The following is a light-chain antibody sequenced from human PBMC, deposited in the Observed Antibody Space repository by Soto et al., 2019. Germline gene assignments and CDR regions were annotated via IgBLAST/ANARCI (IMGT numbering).Light chain of an antibody. CDR3: QQFSSYPLT. CDR1: HSASSS. V-gene: IGKV3-20*01. Sequence: EIVLTQSPGTLSLSPGERATLSCRASHSASSSLAWYQQKPGQAPRLLIYDASSRATGIPDRFSGGGSGTDFTLTISRLEPEDFAVYYCQQFSSYPLTFGGGTKVDIK. CDR2: DAS. J-gene: IGKJ4*01.